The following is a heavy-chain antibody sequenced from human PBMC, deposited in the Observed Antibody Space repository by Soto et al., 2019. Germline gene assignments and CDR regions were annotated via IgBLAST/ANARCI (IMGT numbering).Heavy chain of an antibody. CDR3: ARDMAGHVYYYYYGMAV. CDR1: GFTFSSYS. CDR2: ISSSSSYI. Sequence: GGSLRLSCAASGFTFSSYSMNWVRQAPGKGLEWVSSISSSSSYIYYADSVKGRFTISRDNAKNSLYLQMNSLRAEDTAVYYCARDMAGHVYYYYYGMAVWGQGTTVTVSS. V-gene: IGHV3-21*01. J-gene: IGHJ6*02. D-gene: IGHD3-10*01.